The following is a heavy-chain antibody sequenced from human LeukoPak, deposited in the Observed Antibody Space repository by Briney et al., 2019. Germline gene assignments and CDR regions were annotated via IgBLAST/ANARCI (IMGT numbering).Heavy chain of an antibody. CDR1: GGSISPYY. J-gene: IGHJ4*02. CDR3: ARAETLAAIYFDF. D-gene: IGHD6-25*01. Sequence: PSETLSLTCSVSGGSISPYYWSWFRQPPGKGLEWIGYIFHSGITTYNPSLKSRVTISLDPSKNQFFLRLTSVTAADTAMYYCARAETLAAIYFDFWGQGSLVTVSS. CDR2: IFHSGIT. V-gene: IGHV4-59*01.